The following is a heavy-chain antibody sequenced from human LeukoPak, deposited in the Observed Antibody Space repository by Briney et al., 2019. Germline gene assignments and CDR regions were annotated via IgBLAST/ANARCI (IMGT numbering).Heavy chain of an antibody. CDR1: GGTFSSYA. D-gene: IGHD3-9*01. CDR2: IIPIFGTA. J-gene: IGHJ4*02. Sequence: GASVKVSCKASGGTFSSYAISWVRQAPGQGLEWMGGIIPIFGTANYAQKFQGRVTITADEFTSTAYMELSSLRSEDTAVYYCASSLPHEYFDWLNVFDYWGQGTLVTVSS. CDR3: ASSLPHEYFDWLNVFDY. V-gene: IGHV1-69*13.